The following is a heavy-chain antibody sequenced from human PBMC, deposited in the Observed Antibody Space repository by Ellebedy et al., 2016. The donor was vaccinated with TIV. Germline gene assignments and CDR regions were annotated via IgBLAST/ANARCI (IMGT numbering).Heavy chain of an antibody. CDR3: AREGGYNEIDY. V-gene: IGHV4-59*01. D-gene: IGHD5-24*01. Sequence: SETLSLTXTVSGGSISSYYWSWIRQPPGKGLEWIGYIYYSGSTNYNPSLKSRVTISVDTSKNQFSLKLSSVTAADTAVYYCAREGGYNEIDYWGQGTLVTVSS. CDR2: IYYSGST. J-gene: IGHJ4*02. CDR1: GGSISSYY.